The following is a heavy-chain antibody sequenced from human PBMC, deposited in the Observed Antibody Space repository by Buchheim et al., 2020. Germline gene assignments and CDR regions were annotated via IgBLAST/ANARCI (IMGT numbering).Heavy chain of an antibody. Sequence: QVQLRESGPGLVTPSQTLSLTCTVSGDSISSGYYYWNWIRQPAGRGLEWVGRTYISGSANSNPSLESRVTVSVDTSKNQFSLTLRSVTAADAAVYYCARGRPYADYFDFWGQGIL. D-gene: IGHD4-17*01. CDR3: ARGRPYADYFDF. CDR2: TYISGSA. J-gene: IGHJ4*02. V-gene: IGHV4-61*02. CDR1: GDSISSGYYY.